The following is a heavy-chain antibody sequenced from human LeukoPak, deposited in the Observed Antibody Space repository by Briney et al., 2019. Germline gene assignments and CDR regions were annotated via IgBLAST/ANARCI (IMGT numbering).Heavy chain of an antibody. CDR2: IRSKAHGGTT. CDR3: TRDRRITIFGVVTDAFDI. Sequence: AGGSLRLSCTASGLTFGDYAMSWFRQAPGKGLEWVGFIRSKAHGGTTEYAASVKGRFPVSRDDSKRLAYLQMDSLNTEDTAMYYCTRDRRITIFGVVTDAFDIWGQGTMVTVSS. J-gene: IGHJ3*02. V-gene: IGHV3-49*03. D-gene: IGHD3-3*01. CDR1: GLTFGDYA.